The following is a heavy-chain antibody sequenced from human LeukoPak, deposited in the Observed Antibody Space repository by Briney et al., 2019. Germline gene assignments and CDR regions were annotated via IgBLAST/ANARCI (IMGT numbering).Heavy chain of an antibody. V-gene: IGHV3-21*01. Sequence: PGGSLRLSCAASRFTFNNYNMNWVRQAPGKGLEWVSSISSSSRYIFYADSVKGRFTISRDNAKDSLYLQMNSLRAEDTAVYYCARDATAYCRGDCFSGSFDVWGQGTVVTVSS. J-gene: IGHJ3*01. CDR3: ARDATAYCRGDCFSGSFDV. D-gene: IGHD2-21*02. CDR2: ISSSSRYI. CDR1: RFTFNNYN.